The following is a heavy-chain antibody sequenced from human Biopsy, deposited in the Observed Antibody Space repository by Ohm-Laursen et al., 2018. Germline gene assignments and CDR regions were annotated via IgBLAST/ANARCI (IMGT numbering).Heavy chain of an antibody. Sequence: GTLSLTCEVYGKTFSDYYWTWIRQPPGKGLEWIACIDYRGSTNYNPSLKSRVSISIDTSKNQLSLRLNSVTAADTAVYYCARVSRSIYDSTFDSFNIWGPGTMVTVSS. CDR1: GKTFSDYY. CDR2: IDYRGST. D-gene: IGHD3-22*01. V-gene: IGHV4-59*01. CDR3: ARVSRSIYDSTFDSFNI. J-gene: IGHJ3*02.